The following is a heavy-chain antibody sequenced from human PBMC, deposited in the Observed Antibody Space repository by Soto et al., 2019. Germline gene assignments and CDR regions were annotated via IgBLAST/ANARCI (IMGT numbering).Heavy chain of an antibody. V-gene: IGHV3-20*01. CDR2: INWNGGST. Sequence: EVPLVESGGGVVRPGGSLRLSCAASGFTFDDYGMSWVRQAPGKGLEWVSGINWNGGSTGYADSVKGRFTISRDNAKNSLYLQMNSLRAEDTALYHCARAIGYSSSWPFDYWGQGTLVTVSS. CDR3: ARAIGYSSSWPFDY. D-gene: IGHD6-13*01. CDR1: GFTFDDYG. J-gene: IGHJ4*02.